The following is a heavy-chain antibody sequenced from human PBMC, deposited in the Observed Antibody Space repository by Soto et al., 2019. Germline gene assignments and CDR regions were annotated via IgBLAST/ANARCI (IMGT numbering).Heavy chain of an antibody. Sequence: SVKVSCQASGGTFSSYAISWVRQAPVQGLEWMGGIIPIFGTANYAQKFQGRVTITADESTSTAYMELSSLRSEDTAVYYCARELYYGVCSGYVLYYYGMDGCGQGTRDTVSS. V-gene: IGHV1-69*13. J-gene: IGHJ6*02. CDR1: GGTFSSYA. CDR2: IIPIFGTA. CDR3: ARELYYGVCSGYVLYYYGMDG. D-gene: IGHD3-3*01.